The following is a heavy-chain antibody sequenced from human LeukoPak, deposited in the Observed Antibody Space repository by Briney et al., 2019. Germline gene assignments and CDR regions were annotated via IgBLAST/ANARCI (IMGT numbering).Heavy chain of an antibody. CDR1: GGSISSYY. J-gene: IGHJ4*02. V-gene: IGHV4-59*01. D-gene: IGHD2-15*01. CDR2: IYYSGST. CDR3: AREVLVVGPSDY. Sequence: SETLSLTCTVSGGSISSYYWSWIRQPPGKGLEWIGYIYYSGSTNYNPSLKSRVTISVDTSKNQFSLKLSSATAADTAVYYCAREVLVVGPSDYWGQGTLVTVSS.